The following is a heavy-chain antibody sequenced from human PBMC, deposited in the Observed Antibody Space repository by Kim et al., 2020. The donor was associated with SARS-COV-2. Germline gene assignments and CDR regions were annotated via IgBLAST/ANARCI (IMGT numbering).Heavy chain of an antibody. J-gene: IGHJ6*02. CDR2: INPNSGGT. Sequence: ASVKVSCKASGYTFTGYYMHWVRQAPGQGLEWMGRINPNSGGTNYAQKFQGRVTMTRDTSISTAYMELSRLRSDDTAVYYCARDYKIAAAGKYYYYGMDVWGQGTTVTVSS. CDR1: GYTFTGYY. CDR3: ARDYKIAAAGKYYYYGMDV. V-gene: IGHV1-2*06. D-gene: IGHD6-13*01.